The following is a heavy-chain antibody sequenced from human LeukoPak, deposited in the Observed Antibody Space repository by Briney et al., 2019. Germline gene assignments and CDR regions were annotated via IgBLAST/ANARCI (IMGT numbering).Heavy chain of an antibody. Sequence: GGSLRLSCAASGFTFSSYGMHWVRQAPGKGLEWVAVISYDGSNKYYADSVKGRFTISRDNSKNTLCLQMNSLRAEDTAVYYCAKEGDYYDSSGYPYFDYWGQGTLVTVSS. CDR1: GFTFSSYG. CDR3: AKEGDYYDSSGYPYFDY. V-gene: IGHV3-30*18. CDR2: ISYDGSNK. D-gene: IGHD3-22*01. J-gene: IGHJ4*02.